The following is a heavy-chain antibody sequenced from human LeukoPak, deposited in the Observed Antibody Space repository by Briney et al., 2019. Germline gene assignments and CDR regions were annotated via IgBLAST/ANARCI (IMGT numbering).Heavy chain of an antibody. D-gene: IGHD2-21*02. CDR2: LNSDGSVT. CDR3: VREYCGGDCYTDF. V-gene: IGHV3-74*01. CDR1: GFSFSLYW. J-gene: IGHJ4*02. Sequence: GGSLRLSCAASGFSFSLYWMHWVRQTPGKGLVWVSRLNSDGSVTSYADSVKGRFTISRDNAKNTLYLEMNSLRDEDTAVYYCVREYCGGDCYTDFWGQGTLVTVSS.